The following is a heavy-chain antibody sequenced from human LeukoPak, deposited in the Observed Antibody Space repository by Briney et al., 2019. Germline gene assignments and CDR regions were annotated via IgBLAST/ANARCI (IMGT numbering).Heavy chain of an antibody. J-gene: IGHJ3*02. CDR2: ISSSGSTI. CDR1: GFTFSNYW. CDR3: ARGQDIVVVPAATRRDAFDI. Sequence: GGSLRLSCEGSGFTFSNYWMGWVRQAPGKGLEWVSYISSSGSTIYYADSVKGRFTISRDNAKNSLYLQMNSLRAEDTAVYYCARGQDIVVVPAATRRDAFDIWGQGTMVTVSS. D-gene: IGHD2-2*01. V-gene: IGHV3-11*04.